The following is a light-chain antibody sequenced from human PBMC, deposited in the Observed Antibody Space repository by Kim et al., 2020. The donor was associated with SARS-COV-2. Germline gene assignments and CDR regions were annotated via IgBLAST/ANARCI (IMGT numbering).Light chain of an antibody. V-gene: IGLV2-14*03. CDR3: SSYTSSSTRV. Sequence: QSALTQPASVSGSPGQSITISCTGTSSDVGGYNYVSWYQQHPGKAPKLMIYDVSNRPSGVSNRFSGSKSGNPASLTISGLQAEDEADYYCSSYTSSSTRVFGGGTQLTVL. CDR2: DVS. CDR1: SSDVGGYNY. J-gene: IGLJ3*02.